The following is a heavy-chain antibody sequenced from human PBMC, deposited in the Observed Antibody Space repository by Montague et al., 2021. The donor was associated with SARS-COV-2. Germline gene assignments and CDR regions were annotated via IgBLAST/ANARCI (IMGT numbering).Heavy chain of an antibody. J-gene: IGHJ4*02. V-gene: IGHV3-7*03. CDR3: TRRVEGAFQY. CDR1: GFDLRPFS. CDR2: IYSAGTEK. Sequence: SLRLSCATSGFDLRPFSMSWVRQAPGKGPEWVANIYSAGTEKYVDSVRGRFSISRDNDKKSLFLQMNSLRIEDTALYYCTRRVEGAFQYWGQGSLVTVAS. D-gene: IGHD3-3*01.